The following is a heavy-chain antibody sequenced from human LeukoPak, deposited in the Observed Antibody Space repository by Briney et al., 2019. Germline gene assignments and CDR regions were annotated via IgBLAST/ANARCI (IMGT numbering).Heavy chain of an antibody. CDR2: IYYSGST. D-gene: IGHD6-19*01. CDR1: GGSISSTSYY. V-gene: IGHV4-39*07. CDR3: ARDGDSSGWTRSDY. Sequence: PSETLSLTCTVSGGSISSTSYYWGWIRQPPGKGLEWIGSIYYSGSTYYNPSLKSRVAISADRSKNQFSLKLSSVTAADTAVYYCARDGDSSGWTRSDYWGQGTLVTVSS. J-gene: IGHJ4*02.